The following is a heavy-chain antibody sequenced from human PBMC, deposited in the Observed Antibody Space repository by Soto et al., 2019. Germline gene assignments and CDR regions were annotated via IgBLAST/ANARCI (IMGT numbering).Heavy chain of an antibody. V-gene: IGHV3-23*01. CDR3: AKGGGARIKGYCSSTSCYGYWYFDL. CDR1: GFTFSSYA. CDR2: ISGSGGST. J-gene: IGHJ2*01. D-gene: IGHD2-2*01. Sequence: GGSLRLSCAASGFTFSSYAMSWVRQAPGKGLEWVSAISGSGGSTYYADSVKGRFTISRDNSKNTLYLQMNSLRAEDTAVYYCAKGGGARIKGYCSSTSCYGYWYFDLWGRGTLVTVSS.